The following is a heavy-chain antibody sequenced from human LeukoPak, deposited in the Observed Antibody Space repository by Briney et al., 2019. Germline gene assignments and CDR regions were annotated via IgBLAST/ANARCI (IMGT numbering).Heavy chain of an antibody. CDR3: AKDSRILLWFGELSH. D-gene: IGHD3-10*01. Sequence: GRSLRLSCAASGFTFSSYAMHWVRQAPGKGLEWVAVISYDGSNKYYADSVKGRFTISRDNSKNTLYLQMNSLRAEDTAVYYCAKDSRILLWFGELSHWGQGTLVTVSS. V-gene: IGHV3-30*04. J-gene: IGHJ4*02. CDR2: ISYDGSNK. CDR1: GFTFSSYA.